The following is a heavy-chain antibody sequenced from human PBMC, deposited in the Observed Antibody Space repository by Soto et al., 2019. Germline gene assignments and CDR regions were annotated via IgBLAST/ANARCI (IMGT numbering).Heavy chain of an antibody. V-gene: IGHV4-39*01. D-gene: IGHD6-13*01. J-gene: IGHJ5*02. Sequence: WETLSLTCTVSGGSIISTTHYWGWIRQPPGKGLEWIGSIYYSGSTYYNPSLKSRVTISVDTSKNQFSLKLSSVTAADTAVYYCATHEGEAAVPVGRGWFDPWGQGTLVTVSS. CDR1: GGSIISTTHY. CDR3: ATHEGEAAVPVGRGWFDP. CDR2: IYYSGST.